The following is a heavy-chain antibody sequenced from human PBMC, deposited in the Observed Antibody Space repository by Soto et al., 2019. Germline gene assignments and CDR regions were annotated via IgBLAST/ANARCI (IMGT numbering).Heavy chain of an antibody. CDR2: ISWSSGNI. J-gene: IGHJ4*02. CDR3: VRSKGGYSYGTPFDY. V-gene: IGHV3-9*01. D-gene: IGHD5-18*01. CDR1: GFTFSSYA. Sequence: GGSLRLSCAASGFTFSSYAMYWVRQVLGKGLEWVSSISWSSGNIGYADSVKGRFTTSRDNAENSLYLQMNSLRPEDTALYYCVRSKGGYSYGTPFDYWGQGTLVTVSS.